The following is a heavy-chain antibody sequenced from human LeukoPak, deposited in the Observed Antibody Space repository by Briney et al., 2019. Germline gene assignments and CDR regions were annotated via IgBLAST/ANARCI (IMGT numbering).Heavy chain of an antibody. Sequence: SETLSLTCAVSGGSISSSNWWSWVRQPPGKGLEWIGEIYHSGSTNYNPSLKSRVTISVDKSKNQFSLKLSSVTAADTAVYYCVSGAAADIPYYYGMDVWGQGTTVTVSS. CDR1: GGSISSSNW. D-gene: IGHD6-13*01. J-gene: IGHJ6*02. V-gene: IGHV4-4*02. CDR3: VSGAAADIPYYYGMDV. CDR2: IYHSGST.